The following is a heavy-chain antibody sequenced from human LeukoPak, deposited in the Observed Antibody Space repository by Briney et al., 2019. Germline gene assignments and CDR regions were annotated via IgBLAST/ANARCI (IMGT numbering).Heavy chain of an antibody. CDR2: ISTYNGNT. CDR1: GYTFNSYD. V-gene: IGHV1-18*01. Sequence: ASVKVSCKASGYTFNSYDISWVRQAPGQGLEWMGWISTYNGNTNYAQKLQGRVTMTTDTSTSTAYMELRSLRSDDTAVYYCARGGGSSSWYSYYYYYYMDVWGKGTTVTVSS. D-gene: IGHD6-13*01. CDR3: ARGGGSSSWYSYYYYYYMDV. J-gene: IGHJ6*03.